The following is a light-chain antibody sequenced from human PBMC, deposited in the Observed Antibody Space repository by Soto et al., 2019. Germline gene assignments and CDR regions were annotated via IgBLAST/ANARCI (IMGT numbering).Light chain of an antibody. V-gene: IGKV1-33*01. CDR2: DAS. CDR1: HDIKKY. Sequence: DIQMTQSPSSLSASVGDRVTITCQASHDIKKYLNWFQEKPGKAPKLLIYDASNLQTGFPSRFSGSGSGTHFTFTISSLQPEDIATYYCQRYDSLPPTFGQGTRLDIK. CDR3: QRYDSLPPT. J-gene: IGKJ5*01.